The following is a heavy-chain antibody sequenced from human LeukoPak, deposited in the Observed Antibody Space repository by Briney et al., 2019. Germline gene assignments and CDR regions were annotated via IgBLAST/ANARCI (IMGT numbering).Heavy chain of an antibody. D-gene: IGHD4-23*01. CDR3: ARSDYGGNSFDY. J-gene: IGHJ4*02. CDR1: GFTFTTHW. V-gene: IGHV5-51*01. CDR2: IYPGDSDT. Sequence: GESLKISRQGSGFTFTTHWIGWVRQMPGKGLEWMGIIYPGDSDTKYSPSFQGQVSISADRSIRTAYLQWTSLKASDTAMYYCARSDYGGNSFDYWGQGTLVTVSS.